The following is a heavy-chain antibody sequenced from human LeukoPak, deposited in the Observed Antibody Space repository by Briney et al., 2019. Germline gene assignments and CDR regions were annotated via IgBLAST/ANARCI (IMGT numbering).Heavy chain of an antibody. D-gene: IGHD1-26*01. Sequence: ASVKVSCKASGYTFTGYYMHWVRQAPGQGLEWMGWINPNSGGTNYAQKLQGRVTMTTDTSTSTAYMELRSLRSDDTAVYYCARCGSYYYYYYYMDVWGKGTTVTVSS. CDR1: GYTFTGYY. V-gene: IGHV1-2*02. J-gene: IGHJ6*03. CDR3: ARCGSYYYYYYYMDV. CDR2: INPNSGGT.